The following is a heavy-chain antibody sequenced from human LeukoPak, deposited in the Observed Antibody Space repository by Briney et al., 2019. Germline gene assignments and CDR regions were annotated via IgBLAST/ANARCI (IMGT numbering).Heavy chain of an antibody. CDR2: ISPSGGST. V-gene: IGHV1-46*01. J-gene: IGHJ5*02. Sequence: ASVKVSCKAFGYTFTSNYMHWVRQAPGQGPEWMGVISPSGGSTTYAQKFQGRVTLTRDMSTSTDYLELSSLRSEDTAVYYWARDNSVRDEAWWFNPWGPGTLVNVSS. CDR1: GYTFTSNY. D-gene: IGHD5-24*01. CDR3: ARDNSVRDEAWWFNP.